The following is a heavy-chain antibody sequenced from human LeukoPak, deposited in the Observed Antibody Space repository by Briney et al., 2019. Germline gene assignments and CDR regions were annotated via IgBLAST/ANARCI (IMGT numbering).Heavy chain of an antibody. CDR2: INPSGGST. CDR1: GYTFTGYY. Sequence: EASVKVSCKASGYTFTGYYMHWVRQAPGQGLEWMGIINPSGGSTSYAQKFQGRVTMTRDMSTSTVYMELSSLRSDDTAVHYCARGVRGARTFDYWGQGTLVTVSS. CDR3: ARGVRGARTFDY. D-gene: IGHD3-10*01. J-gene: IGHJ4*02. V-gene: IGHV1-46*01.